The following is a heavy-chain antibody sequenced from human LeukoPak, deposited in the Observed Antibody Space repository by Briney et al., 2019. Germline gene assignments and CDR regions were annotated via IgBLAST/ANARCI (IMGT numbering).Heavy chain of an antibody. CDR3: AKGSTMVRGYYFDY. CDR1: GFTFSSYA. V-gene: IGHV3-23*01. D-gene: IGHD3-10*01. J-gene: IGHJ4*02. CDR2: ISGSGGST. Sequence: GGSLRLSCAASGFTFSSYAMSWLRQAPGKGLEWVSAISGSGGSTYYADSVKGRFTISRDNSKNTLYLQMNSLRAEDTAVYYCAKGSTMVRGYYFDYWGQGTLVTVSS.